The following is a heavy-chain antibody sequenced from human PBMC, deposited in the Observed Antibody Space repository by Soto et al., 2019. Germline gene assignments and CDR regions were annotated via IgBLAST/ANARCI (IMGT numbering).Heavy chain of an antibody. CDR2: IRNSGDKA. Sequence: PGGSLRLSCAASGFTFSNYAMHWVRQAPGRGLEFVSAIRNSGDKAFYGDSVKGRFAVSRDNSKSAVHLQMNSLIAEDTAIYYCARKSLWTGGGNWFDSWGQGTLVTGSS. J-gene: IGHJ5*01. CDR1: GFTFSNYA. V-gene: IGHV3-23*01. D-gene: IGHD1-1*01. CDR3: ARKSLWTGGGNWFDS.